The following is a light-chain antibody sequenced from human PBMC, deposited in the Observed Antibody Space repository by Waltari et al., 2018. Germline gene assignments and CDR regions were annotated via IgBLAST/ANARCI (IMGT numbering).Light chain of an antibody. CDR3: ATWDDSLNGWV. CDR1: SSNIGTTT. CDR2: KNG. J-gene: IGLJ3*02. Sequence: QSVLTQPPSASGTPGQRVTSSCSGSSSNIGTTTVNWYQHLPGTSPNLLIYKNGQRPSGVPDRFSGSKSGTSASLAISGLQSEDEADYYCATWDDSLNGWVFGGGTKLTVL. V-gene: IGLV1-44*01.